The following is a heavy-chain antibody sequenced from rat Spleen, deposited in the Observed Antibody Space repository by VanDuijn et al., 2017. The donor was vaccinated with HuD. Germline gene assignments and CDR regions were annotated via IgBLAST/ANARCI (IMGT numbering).Heavy chain of an antibody. CDR2: IIYDGSSI. V-gene: IGHV5S10*01. D-gene: IGHD1-6*01. CDR1: GFTFSDYA. J-gene: IGHJ3*01. CDR3: ATRGFIYATDYSNWFAY. Sequence: EVQLVESGGGLVQPGNSLKLSCAASGFTFSDYAMAWVRQSPKKGLEWVATIIYDGSSIFYRDSVKGRFTISRDNAKSTPYLQMDSLRSEDTATYYCATRGFIYATDYSNWFAYWGQGTLVTVSS.